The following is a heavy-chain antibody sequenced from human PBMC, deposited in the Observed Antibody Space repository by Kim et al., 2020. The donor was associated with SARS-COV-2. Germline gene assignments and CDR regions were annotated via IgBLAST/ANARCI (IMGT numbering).Heavy chain of an antibody. CDR1: GFTFSNAW. D-gene: IGHD3-9*01. V-gene: IGHV3-15*01. Sequence: GGSLRLSCAASGFTFSNAWMSWVRQAPGKGLEWVGRIKSKTDGGTTDYAAPVKGRFTISRDDSKNTLYLQMNILKTEDTAVYYCTTLLRYFDWLAVKYYYYGMDVWGQGTTVTVSS. CDR3: TTLLRYFDWLAVKYYYYGMDV. J-gene: IGHJ6*02. CDR2: IKSKTDGGTT.